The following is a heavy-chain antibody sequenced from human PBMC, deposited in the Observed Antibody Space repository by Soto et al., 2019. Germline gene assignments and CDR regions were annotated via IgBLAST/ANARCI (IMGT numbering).Heavy chain of an antibody. V-gene: IGHV3-64*04. J-gene: IGHJ4*02. D-gene: IGHD3-9*01. Sequence: PGGSLRLSCSASGFTFSSYAMHWVRQAPGKGLEYVSAISSNGGSTYYADSVKGRFTISRDNAKNSLYLQMNSLRAEDTAVYYCARDSRYYDILTGYSLGYFDYWGQGTLVTVSS. CDR1: GFTFSSYA. CDR2: ISSNGGST. CDR3: ARDSRYYDILTGYSLGYFDY.